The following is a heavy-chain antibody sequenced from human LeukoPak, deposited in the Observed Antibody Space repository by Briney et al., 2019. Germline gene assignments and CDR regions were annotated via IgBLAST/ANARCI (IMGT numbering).Heavy chain of an antibody. J-gene: IGHJ4*02. CDR3: TSAAAGSDY. V-gene: IGHV3-73*01. CDR1: GFTFSGSA. CDR2: IRSKTNSYAT. Sequence: GGSLTLSCAASGFTFSGSAMHWVRQASGKGLEWVGRIRSKTNSYATTYAASVKGRFTISRDDSKNTAYLQMNSLKTEDTAVYYCTSAAAGSDYWGQGTLVTVSS. D-gene: IGHD6-13*01.